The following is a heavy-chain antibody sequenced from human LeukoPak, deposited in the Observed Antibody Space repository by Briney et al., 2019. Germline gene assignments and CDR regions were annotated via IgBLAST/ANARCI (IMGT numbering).Heavy chain of an antibody. CDR3: ASNLGNGGLDP. J-gene: IGHJ5*02. CDR2: IYYSGST. V-gene: IGHV4-39*07. CDR1: GGSISSSSYY. Sequence: SETLSLTCTVSGGSISSSSYYWGWIRQPPGKGLGWIGSIYYSGSTYYNPSLKSRVTISVDKSKNQFSLKLSSVTAADTAVYYCASNLGNGGLDPWGQGTLVTVSS. D-gene: IGHD3-16*01.